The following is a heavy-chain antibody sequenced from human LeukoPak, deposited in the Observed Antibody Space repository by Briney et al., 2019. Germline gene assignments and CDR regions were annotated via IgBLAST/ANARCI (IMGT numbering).Heavy chain of an antibody. Sequence: PGGSLRLSCAASGFTFSNYWMSWVRQAPGKGLEWVSAISGSGGSTYYADSVKGRFTISRDNSKNTLYLQMNSLRAEDTAVYYCAKDEESSSSPLDYWGQGTLVTVSS. CDR1: GFTFSNYW. J-gene: IGHJ4*02. V-gene: IGHV3-23*01. CDR3: AKDEESSSSPLDY. D-gene: IGHD6-6*01. CDR2: ISGSGGST.